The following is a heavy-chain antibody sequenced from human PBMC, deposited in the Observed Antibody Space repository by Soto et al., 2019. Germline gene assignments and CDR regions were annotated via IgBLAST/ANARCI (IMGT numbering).Heavy chain of an antibody. Sequence: SETLSLTCTVSGGSIGSSSYYWGWIRQPPGKGLEWIGSIYYSGSTYYNPSLKSRVTISVDTSKNQFSLKLSSVTAADTAVYYCASSLGYCTNGVCDSSYNWFDPWGQGTLVTVSS. CDR2: IYYSGST. V-gene: IGHV4-39*01. CDR1: GGSIGSSSYY. CDR3: ASSLGYCTNGVCDSSYNWFDP. J-gene: IGHJ5*02. D-gene: IGHD2-8*01.